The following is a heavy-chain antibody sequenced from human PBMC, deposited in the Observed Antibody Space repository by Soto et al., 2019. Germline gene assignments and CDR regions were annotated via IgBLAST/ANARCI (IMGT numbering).Heavy chain of an antibody. V-gene: IGHV3-30*18. Sequence: GGSLRLSCAASGFTFRSYGMHWVRQAPGKGLEWVAIISYDGSNKYYADSVKGRFTISRDNSKNTLYLQMNSLRAEDTALYYCAKGFSVGWVFTGGFDNWGQGTLVTVSS. D-gene: IGHD1-26*01. CDR2: ISYDGSNK. CDR1: GFTFRSYG. J-gene: IGHJ4*02. CDR3: AKGFSVGWVFTGGFDN.